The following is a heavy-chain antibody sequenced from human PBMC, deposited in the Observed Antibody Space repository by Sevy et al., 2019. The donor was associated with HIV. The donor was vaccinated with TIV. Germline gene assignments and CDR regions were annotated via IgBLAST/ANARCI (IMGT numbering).Heavy chain of an antibody. V-gene: IGHV4-59*13. CDR3: ARVFDSEGASDL. D-gene: IGHD2-21*01. Sequence: SETLSLTCTVSGGSIRRYYWSWIRQPPGKGLEWIGYIYNSGNTNYNPSLKSRVTISVDTSKNQFSLRLSSVTTADTAVYYCARVFDSEGASDLWGQGTMVTVSS. J-gene: IGHJ3*01. CDR2: IYNSGNT. CDR1: GGSIRRYY.